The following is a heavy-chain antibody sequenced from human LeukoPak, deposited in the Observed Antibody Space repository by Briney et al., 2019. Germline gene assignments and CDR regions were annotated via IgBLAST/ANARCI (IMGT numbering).Heavy chain of an antibody. V-gene: IGHV3-23*01. CDR3: AKKGGISWYVYFDY. Sequence: PGGSLRLSCAASGFTFSSYAMSWVRQAPGKGLEWVSTISGSGSSTYYADSVQGRFTISRDNSKNTLYLQMNSLRAEDTAVYYCAKKGGISWYVYFDYWGQGTLVTVSS. D-gene: IGHD6-13*01. J-gene: IGHJ4*02. CDR2: ISGSGSST. CDR1: GFTFSSYA.